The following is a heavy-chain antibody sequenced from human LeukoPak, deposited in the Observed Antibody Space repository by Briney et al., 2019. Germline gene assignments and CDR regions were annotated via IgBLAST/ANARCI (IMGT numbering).Heavy chain of an antibody. CDR3: ARESFAARWD. J-gene: IGHJ4*02. D-gene: IGHD6-6*01. V-gene: IGHV3-7*01. CDR2: IKQDGSEK. CDR1: GFMFSTYW. Sequence: GGSLRLSCAASGFMFSTYWMSWVLQAPGKGLEWVANIKQDGSEKYYVDSVKGRFTISRDNAKNSLYLQMNSLRAEDTAVYYCARESFAARWDWGQGTLVTVSS.